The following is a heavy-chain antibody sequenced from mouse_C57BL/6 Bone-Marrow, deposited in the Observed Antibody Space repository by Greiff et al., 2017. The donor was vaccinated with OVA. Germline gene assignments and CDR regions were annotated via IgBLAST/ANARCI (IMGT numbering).Heavy chain of an antibody. J-gene: IGHJ2*01. V-gene: IGHV3-6*01. CDR3: ARDPFITPDY. CDR2: ISYDGSN. Sequence: ESGPGLVKPSQSLSLTCSVTGYSITSGYYWNWIRQFPGNKLEWMGYISYDGSNNYNPSLKNRISITRDTSKNQFFLKLNSVTTEDTATYYCARDPFITPDYWGQGTTLTVSS. CDR1: GYSITSGYY. D-gene: IGHD1-1*01.